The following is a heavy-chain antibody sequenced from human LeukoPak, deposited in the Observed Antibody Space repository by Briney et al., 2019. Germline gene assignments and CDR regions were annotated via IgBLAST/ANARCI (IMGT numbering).Heavy chain of an antibody. J-gene: IGHJ6*03. V-gene: IGHV3-30*01. CDR3: AREGSPALYYYMDV. CDR1: GFTFSSYA. CDR2: ISYDGSNK. D-gene: IGHD6-13*01. Sequence: GGSLRLSCAASGFTFSSYAMHWARQAPGKGLEWVAVISYDGSNKYYADSVKGRFTISRDNSKNTLYLQMNSLRAEDTAVYYCAREGSPALYYYMDVWGKGTTVTVSS.